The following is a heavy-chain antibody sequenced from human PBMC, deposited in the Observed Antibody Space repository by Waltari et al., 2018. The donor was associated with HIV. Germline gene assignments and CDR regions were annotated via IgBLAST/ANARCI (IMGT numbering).Heavy chain of an antibody. D-gene: IGHD3-22*01. CDR1: GFTFSRYS. CDR2: ISSSSSYI. V-gene: IGHV3-21*01. Sequence: EVQLVESGGGLVKPGGSLRLCCAASGFTFSRYSMNWVRQAPGKGLEWVSSISSSSSYIYYADSVKGRFTISRDNAKNSLYLQMNSLRAEDTAVYYCARDKAITMIVGYYFDYWGQGTLVTVSS. CDR3: ARDKAITMIVGYYFDY. J-gene: IGHJ4*02.